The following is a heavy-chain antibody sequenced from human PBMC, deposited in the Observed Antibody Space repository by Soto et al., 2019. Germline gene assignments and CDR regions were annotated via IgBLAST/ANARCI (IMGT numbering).Heavy chain of an antibody. CDR1: GYTFTGYY. V-gene: IGHV1-2*02. Sequence: GASVKVSCKASGYTFTGYYMHWVRQAPGQGLEWMGWINPNSGGTNYAQKFQGRVTMTRDTSIGTAYMELSRLRSDDTAVYYCARELAAAGYYYGMDVWGQGTTVTVS. D-gene: IGHD6-13*01. J-gene: IGHJ6*02. CDR2: INPNSGGT. CDR3: ARELAAAGYYYGMDV.